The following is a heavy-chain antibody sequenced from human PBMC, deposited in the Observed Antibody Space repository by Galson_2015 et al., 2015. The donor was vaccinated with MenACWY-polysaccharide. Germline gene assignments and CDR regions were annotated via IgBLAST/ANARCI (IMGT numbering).Heavy chain of an antibody. V-gene: IGHV3-30*04. J-gene: IGHJ4*02. CDR3: AIEGGSSGRSGYFDP. CDR2: MSHDGYSK. Sequence: SLRLSCADSAFTLHRYIIHWVRQAPGKGLEWVAAMSHDGYSKYYIDSAKGRFTVSRDSSNNVVHLQMDSLRPEDTAVYYCAIEGGSSGRSGYFDPWAREPWSPSPQ. D-gene: IGHD6-19*01. CDR1: AFTLHRYI.